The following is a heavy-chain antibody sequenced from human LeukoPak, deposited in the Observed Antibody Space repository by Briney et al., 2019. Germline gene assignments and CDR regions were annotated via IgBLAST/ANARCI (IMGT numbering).Heavy chain of an antibody. CDR3: VRDLNTITTAFFVY. CDR2: ISSTSRHI. Sequence: PGGSLRLSCAASGFTFSSYSMYWVRQAPGKGLEWVSSISSTSRHIYYADSVKGRFTISRDDASNSLYLQMNSLRAEDTAVYYCVRDLNTITTAFFVYWGQGTLVTVSS. CDR1: GFTFSSYS. V-gene: IGHV3-21*01. J-gene: IGHJ4*02. D-gene: IGHD4-11*01.